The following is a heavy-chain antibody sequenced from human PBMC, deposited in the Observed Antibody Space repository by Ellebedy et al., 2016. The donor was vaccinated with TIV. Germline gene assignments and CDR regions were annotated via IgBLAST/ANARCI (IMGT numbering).Heavy chain of an antibody. CDR3: ARGHDYYDSSGYYFDY. V-gene: IGHV1-69*04. D-gene: IGHD3-22*01. CDR2: IIPILGIA. CDR1: GGTFSSYA. Sequence: ASVKVSCKASGGTFSSYAISWVRQAPGQGLEWMGRIIPILGIANYAQKFQGRVTITADKSTSTAYMELSSLRSEDTAVYYCARGHDYYDSSGYYFDYWGQGTLVTVSS. J-gene: IGHJ4*02.